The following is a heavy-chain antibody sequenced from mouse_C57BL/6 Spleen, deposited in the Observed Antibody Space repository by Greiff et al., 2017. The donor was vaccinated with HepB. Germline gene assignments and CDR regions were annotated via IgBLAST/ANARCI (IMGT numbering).Heavy chain of an antibody. CDR1: GYTFTDYE. J-gene: IGHJ4*01. Sequence: VQRVESGAELVRPGTSVKVSCKASGYTFTDYEMHWVKQTPVHGLEWIGAIDPETGGTAYNQKFKGKAILTADKSSSTAYMELRSLTSEDSAVYYCTKSLMDYWGQGTSVTVSS. CDR2: IDPETGGT. V-gene: IGHV1-15*01. CDR3: TKSLMDY.